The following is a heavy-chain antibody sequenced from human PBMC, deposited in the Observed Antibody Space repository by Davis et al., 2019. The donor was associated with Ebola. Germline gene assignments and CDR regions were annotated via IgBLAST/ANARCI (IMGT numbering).Heavy chain of an antibody. CDR2: IIPIFGTA. D-gene: IGHD6-19*01. V-gene: IGHV1-69*13. J-gene: IGHJ4*02. CDR3: ARDRVRRGAVAGFYFDY. CDR1: GGTFSSYA. Sequence: SVKVSCKASGGTFSSYAISWVRQAPGQGLEWMGGIIPIFGTANYAQKFQGRVTITADESTSTAYMELSSLRSEDTAVYYCARDRVRRGAVAGFYFDYWGQGTLVTASS.